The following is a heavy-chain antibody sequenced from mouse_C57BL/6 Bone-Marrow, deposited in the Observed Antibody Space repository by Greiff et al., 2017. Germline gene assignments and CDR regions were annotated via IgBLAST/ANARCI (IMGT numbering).Heavy chain of an antibody. J-gene: IGHJ1*03. CDR1: GYTFTSYW. V-gene: IGHV1-64*01. D-gene: IGHD1-1*01. CDR3: ARDWAIYDYLYWYFDV. CDR2: IHPNSGST. Sequence: QVQLQQPGAELVKPGASVKLSCKASGYTFTSYWMHWVKQRPGQGLEWIGMIHPNSGSTNYNEKFKSKATLTVDKSSSTAYMQLSSLTSEDSAVYYCARDWAIYDYLYWYFDVWGTGTTVTVSS.